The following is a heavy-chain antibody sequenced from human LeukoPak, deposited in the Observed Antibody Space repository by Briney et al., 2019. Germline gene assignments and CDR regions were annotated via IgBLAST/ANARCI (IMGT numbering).Heavy chain of an antibody. CDR1: GVSINISY. J-gene: IGHJ2*01. CDR3: ARGVPGGKAAAEHYWYFDL. Sequence: SETLSLTCTVSGVSINISYWSWIRQPPGKGLEWIGFIYYGGSINYNPSLKSRVTISVDSSKTQVSLKLSSVTAADTAVYYCARGVPGGKAAAEHYWYFDLWGRGTLVTVSS. CDR2: IYYGGSI. V-gene: IGHV4-59*01. D-gene: IGHD6-13*01.